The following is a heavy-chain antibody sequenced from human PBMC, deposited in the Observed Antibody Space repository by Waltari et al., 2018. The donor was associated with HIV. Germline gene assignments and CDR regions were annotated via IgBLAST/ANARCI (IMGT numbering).Heavy chain of an antibody. V-gene: IGHV3-21*01. CDR2: ISSGSSYI. Sequence: EVQLVESGGGLVKPGGSLRLSGAAPGFTLGHFPLIGVRTAPGKGLEWVSSISSGSSYIYYADSVKGRFTISRDNAKNSLYLQMNSLRVEDTAVYYCARVNTMVQGVRVYYYGMDVWGQGTTVTVSS. CDR1: GFTLGHFP. D-gene: IGHD3-10*01. J-gene: IGHJ6*02. CDR3: ARVNTMVQGVRVYYYGMDV.